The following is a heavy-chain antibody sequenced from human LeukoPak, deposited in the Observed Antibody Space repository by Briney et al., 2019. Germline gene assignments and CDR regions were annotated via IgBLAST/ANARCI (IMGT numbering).Heavy chain of an antibody. Sequence: SETLSLTCTVSGDSISSSNYYWGWIRQPPGKGLEWIGGMYYRGNTFYNPSLKSRVTISVDTSKNQFSLKLSSVTAADTAVYYCARVPNWRYYLDYWGQGTLVTVSS. CDR2: MYYRGNT. D-gene: IGHD2-8*01. V-gene: IGHV4-39*01. CDR1: GDSISSSNYY. J-gene: IGHJ4*02. CDR3: ARVPNWRYYLDY.